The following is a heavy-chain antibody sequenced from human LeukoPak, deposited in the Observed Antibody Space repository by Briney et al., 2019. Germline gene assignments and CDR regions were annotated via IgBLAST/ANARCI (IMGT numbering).Heavy chain of an antibody. J-gene: IGHJ4*02. CDR1: GGSISSSSYY. V-gene: IGHV4-39*01. CDR2: IYYSGST. Sequence: PSETLSLTCTVSGGSISSSSYYWGWIRQPPGKGLEWIGSIYYSGSTYYNPSLKSRVTISVDTSKNQFSLKLSSVTAADTAVYYCATRSSSWYTRRGYFDYWGQGTLVTVSS. D-gene: IGHD6-13*01. CDR3: ATRSSSWYTRRGYFDY.